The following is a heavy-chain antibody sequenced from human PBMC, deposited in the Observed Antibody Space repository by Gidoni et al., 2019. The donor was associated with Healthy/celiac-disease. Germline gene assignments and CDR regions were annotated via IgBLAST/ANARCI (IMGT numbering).Heavy chain of an antibody. CDR3: ARDGDSGYGASNWYFDL. D-gene: IGHD5-12*01. V-gene: IGHV3-33*01. J-gene: IGHJ2*01. CDR2: IWYDGSNK. Sequence: QVQLVESGGGVVQPGRSLRLSCAASGLTFSSYGMHWVRRAPGKGVEWVAVIWYDGSNKYYADSVKGRFTISRDNSKNTLYLQMNSLRAEDTAVYYCARDGDSGYGASNWYFDLWGRGTLVTVSS. CDR1: GLTFSSYG.